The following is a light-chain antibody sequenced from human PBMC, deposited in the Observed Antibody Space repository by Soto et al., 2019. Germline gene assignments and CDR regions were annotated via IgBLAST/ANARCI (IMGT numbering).Light chain of an antibody. Sequence: EIVLTQSPGTLSLSPGERATLSCRASQSVSSSYLAWYQQKPGQAPRLLIYGASSRATGIPDRFSGSGSGKDFTLTISRLEPEDFAVYYCHQYDSSPLSFGGGSKVE. CDR3: HQYDSSPLS. J-gene: IGKJ4*01. V-gene: IGKV3-20*01. CDR1: QSVSSSY. CDR2: GAS.